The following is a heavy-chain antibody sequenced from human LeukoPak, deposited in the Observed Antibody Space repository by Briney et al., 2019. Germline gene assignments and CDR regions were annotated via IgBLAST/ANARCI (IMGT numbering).Heavy chain of an antibody. V-gene: IGHV3-15*01. CDR3: TTGSYYTTGAFDI. CDR2: IRSRKDGGTG. J-gene: IGHJ3*02. D-gene: IGHD1-26*01. Sequence: GGSLRLSCTAYGFSFSETWMRWVRQAPGKGLEWVARIRSRKDGGTGDYAAPVKGRFSVSRDDSKNTMYLQMDSLKTEDTALYYCTTGSYYTTGAFDIWGQGTMVTVSS. CDR1: GFSFSETW.